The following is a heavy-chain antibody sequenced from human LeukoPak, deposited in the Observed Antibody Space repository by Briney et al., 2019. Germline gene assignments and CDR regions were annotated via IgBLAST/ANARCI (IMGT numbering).Heavy chain of an antibody. J-gene: IGHJ5*02. V-gene: IGHV4-38-2*01. D-gene: IGHD3-3*01. CDR3: ARLVSLDYDFWSGYGQLFDP. CDR2: IYDSGST. CDR1: GYSISSGYY. Sequence: SETLSLTCAASGYSISSGYYWGWIRQPPGKGLEWIGSIYDSGSTYYKPSLKSRVTISVDTSKNQVSLKLSSVTAADTAVYYCARLVSLDYDFWSGYGQLFDPWGQGTLVTVSS.